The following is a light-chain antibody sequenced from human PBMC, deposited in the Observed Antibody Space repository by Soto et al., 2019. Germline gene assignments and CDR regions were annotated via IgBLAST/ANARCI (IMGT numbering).Light chain of an antibody. J-gene: IGKJ1*01. V-gene: IGKV3-20*01. Sequence: NVLTQSPGTLSLSPWERATLSCRASQSVSSSHLAWYQQKPGQAPRLLMYGASSRATGIPDRFSGGGSGADFTLTISRLEPEDFGVYYCQQYNNSILMFGQGTKVDIK. CDR1: QSVSSSH. CDR3: QQYNNSILM. CDR2: GAS.